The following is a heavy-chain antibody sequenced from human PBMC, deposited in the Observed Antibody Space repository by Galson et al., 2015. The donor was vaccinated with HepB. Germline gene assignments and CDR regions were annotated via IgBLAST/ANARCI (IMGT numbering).Heavy chain of an antibody. J-gene: IGHJ4*02. D-gene: IGHD2-15*01. CDR2: ISGSGGST. Sequence: SLRLSCAASGFTFSSYAMSWVRQAPGKGLEWVSAISGSGGSTYYADSVKGRFTISRDNSKNTLYLQMNSLRAEDTAVYYCAKPHCSGGSCYPYYFDYWGQGTLATVSS. CDR1: GFTFSSYA. V-gene: IGHV3-23*01. CDR3: AKPHCSGGSCYPYYFDY.